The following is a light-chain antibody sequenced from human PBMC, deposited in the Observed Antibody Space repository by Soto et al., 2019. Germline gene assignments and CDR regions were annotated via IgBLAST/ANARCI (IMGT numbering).Light chain of an antibody. CDR3: QQYGGSPPYT. CDR1: QSVSSDY. Sequence: EMVLTQSPGTLSLSPGDRATLSCRASQSVSSDYFAWYQQKPGQAPRLLIYGTSSRATDSPDRFSGSGSGTDFTLTISRLEPEDFAVYFCQQYGGSPPYTFGQGTKLEI. V-gene: IGKV3-20*01. J-gene: IGKJ2*01. CDR2: GTS.